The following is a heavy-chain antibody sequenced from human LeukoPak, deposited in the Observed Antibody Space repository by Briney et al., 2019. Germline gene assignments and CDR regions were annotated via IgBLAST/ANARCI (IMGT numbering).Heavy chain of an antibody. V-gene: IGHV5-51*01. Sequence: GESLKISCKGSGYRFTSYWIGWVRQMPGKGLEWMGIIYPGDSDTRYSPSFQGQVTISADKSISSAYLQWSSLKASETAMYYCARQNSMGTIDYWGQGTLVTVSS. D-gene: IGHD5-18*01. CDR3: ARQNSMGTIDY. CDR1: GYRFTSYW. CDR2: IYPGDSDT. J-gene: IGHJ4*02.